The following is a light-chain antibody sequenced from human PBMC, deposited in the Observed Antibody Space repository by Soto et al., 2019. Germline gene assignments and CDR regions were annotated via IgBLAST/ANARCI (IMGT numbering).Light chain of an antibody. J-gene: IGKJ2*01. CDR2: GAS. CDR3: QQYNHWPPYT. CDR1: QSVSST. Sequence: EIVMTQSPATPSRSSAETAILFCXXSQSVSSTLAWYQQRPGQAPRLLIYGASTRATGIPARFSGSGSGTEFTLTISSLQSEDFAVYYCQQYNHWPPYTFGQGTKVDIK. V-gene: IGKV3-15*01.